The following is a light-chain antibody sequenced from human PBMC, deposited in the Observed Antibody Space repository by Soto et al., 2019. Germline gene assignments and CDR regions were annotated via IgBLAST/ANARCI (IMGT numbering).Light chain of an antibody. Sequence: EIVLTQSPGTLSLSPGERATLSCRASQSVSSSYLAWYQQKPGQAPRLLIYGASSRATDIPDRFSGSGSGTDFTLTISRLEPEDFAVYYCQQYGSSRFGQGTKVEIK. V-gene: IGKV3-20*01. CDR2: GAS. CDR1: QSVSSSY. J-gene: IGKJ1*01. CDR3: QQYGSSR.